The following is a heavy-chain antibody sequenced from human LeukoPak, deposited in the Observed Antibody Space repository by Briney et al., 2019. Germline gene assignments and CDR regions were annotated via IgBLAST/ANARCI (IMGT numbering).Heavy chain of an antibody. CDR3: ARNHNYDSSDY. CDR1: GFTFSSYS. Sequence: GGSLRLSCAASGFTFSSYSMNWVRQAPGKGLEWVSYISSSSSTIYYADSVKGRFTISRDNAKNSLYLQMNSLRAEGTAVYFCARNHNYDSSDYWGQGTLVTVSS. J-gene: IGHJ4*02. D-gene: IGHD3-22*01. V-gene: IGHV3-48*04. CDR2: ISSSSSTI.